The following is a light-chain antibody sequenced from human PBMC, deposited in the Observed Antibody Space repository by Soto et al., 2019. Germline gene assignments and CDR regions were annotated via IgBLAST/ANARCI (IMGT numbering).Light chain of an antibody. CDR1: SSNIGAGYE. CDR2: GND. J-gene: IGLJ1*01. Sequence: RVTISCTGTSSNIGAGYEVHWYHQLPGTAPKFLVSGNDNRPSGVPDRLSASKSGTSGSLAITGLQAEDEGHYYRQSYDRGPTAYDFRNGPKVTV. V-gene: IGLV1-40*01. CDR3: QSYDRGPTAYD.